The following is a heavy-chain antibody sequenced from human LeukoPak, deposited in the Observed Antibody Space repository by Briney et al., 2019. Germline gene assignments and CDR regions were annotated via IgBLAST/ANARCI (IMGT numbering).Heavy chain of an antibody. CDR1: GFTFSNAW. CDR3: ARDPDLPDVRYCSGGSCPRIDY. CDR2: ISSSSSYI. V-gene: IGHV3-21*01. D-gene: IGHD2-15*01. Sequence: GGSLRLSCAASGFTFSNAWMSWVRQAPGKGLEWVSSISSSSSYIYYADSVKGRFSISRDNAKNSLYLQMNSLRAEDTAVYYCARDPDLPDVRYCSGGSCPRIDYWGQGTLVTVSS. J-gene: IGHJ4*02.